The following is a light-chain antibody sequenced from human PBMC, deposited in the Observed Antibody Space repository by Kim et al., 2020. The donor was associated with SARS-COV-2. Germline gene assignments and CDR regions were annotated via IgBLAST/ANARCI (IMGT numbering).Light chain of an antibody. CDR3: NSRDSNDNVV. CDR1: SLRSYY. J-gene: IGLJ2*01. CDR2: GKN. Sequence: SSELTQDPAVSVALGQTVRITCQGDSLRSYYATWYQQKPGQAPILVIYGKNNRPSGIPDRFSGSSSGNTASLTITGTQAGDEADYYCNSRDSNDNVVFGGGTPLTLL. V-gene: IGLV3-19*01.